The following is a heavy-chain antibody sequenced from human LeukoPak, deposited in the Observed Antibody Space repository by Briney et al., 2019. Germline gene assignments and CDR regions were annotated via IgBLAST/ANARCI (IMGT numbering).Heavy chain of an antibody. J-gene: IGHJ4*02. CDR1: GYTFTSYA. Sequence: ASVKVSCKASGYTFTSYAMNWVRQAPGQGLEWMGWINPNSGGTNYAQKFQGRVTMTRDTSISTAYMELSRLRSDDTAVYYCARDFEYYYGSGNPDYWGQGTLVTVSS. CDR2: INPNSGGT. V-gene: IGHV1-2*02. CDR3: ARDFEYYYGSGNPDY. D-gene: IGHD3-10*01.